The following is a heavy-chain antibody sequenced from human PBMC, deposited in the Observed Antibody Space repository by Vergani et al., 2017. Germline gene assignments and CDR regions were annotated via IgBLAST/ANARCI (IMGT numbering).Heavy chain of an antibody. D-gene: IGHD1-26*01. CDR2: ISWNSGST. J-gene: IGHJ4*02. CDR1: GFTFDDYA. Sequence: EVQLVESGGGLVQPGRSLRLSCAASGFTFDDYAMHWVRQAPGKGLEWVSGISWNSGSTGYADSVKGRFPISRDNAKNSLYLQMNSLRAEDTALYYCAKDRGFLGGTGAYFDYWGQGTLVTVSS. V-gene: IGHV3-9*01. CDR3: AKDRGFLGGTGAYFDY.